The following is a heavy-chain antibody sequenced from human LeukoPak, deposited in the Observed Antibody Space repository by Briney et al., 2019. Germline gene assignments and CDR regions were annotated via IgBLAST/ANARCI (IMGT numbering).Heavy chain of an antibody. V-gene: IGHV4-59*11. D-gene: IGHD7-27*01. CDR1: GASISSHY. J-gene: IGHJ5*02. CDR3: ANLEVGRFDP. Sequence: SETLSLTCTVSGASISSHYWCWIRQSPGTGLEWIGGIYYRGSTTYNPSLKSRLSISLDTSRNQFSLNLSSVTAADTAVYYCANLEVGRFDPWGQGILVTVSS. CDR2: IYYRGST.